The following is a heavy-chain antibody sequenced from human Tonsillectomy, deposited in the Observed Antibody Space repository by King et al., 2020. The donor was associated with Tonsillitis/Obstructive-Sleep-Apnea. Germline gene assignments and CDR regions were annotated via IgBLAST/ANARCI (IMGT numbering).Heavy chain of an antibody. CDR1: GGSFSGDY. CDR3: ARGGYSSSHPTTAYHYIDG. V-gene: IGHV4-34*01. J-gene: IGHJ6*03. CDR2: TKHSGST. D-gene: IGHD6-6*01. Sequence: HVQLQQWGAGLLKPSETLSLTCAVYGGSFSGDYWSWIRQSPGKGLEWIGETKHSGSTNYNPSLKSRVTISVDTSKNQFSLKLSSVTAADTAVYYCARGGYSSSHPTTAYHYIDGWGTGTTVTVSS.